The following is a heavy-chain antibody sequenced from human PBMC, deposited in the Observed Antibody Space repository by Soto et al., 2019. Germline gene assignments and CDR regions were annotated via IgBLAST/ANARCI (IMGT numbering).Heavy chain of an antibody. CDR1: GFSLSTSGVG. D-gene: IGHD3-10*01. Sequence: QITLKESGPTLVKPTQTPTLTCPFSGFSLSTSGVGVGWFRQPPGKALEWLALIYWDGDKRYSPSLKSRLTITKDTSKNQVVLTMTNMDPVDTATYYCAHLGRYGFGVNWGQGTLVTVSS. J-gene: IGHJ4*02. CDR3: AHLGRYGFGVN. CDR2: IYWDGDK. V-gene: IGHV2-5*02.